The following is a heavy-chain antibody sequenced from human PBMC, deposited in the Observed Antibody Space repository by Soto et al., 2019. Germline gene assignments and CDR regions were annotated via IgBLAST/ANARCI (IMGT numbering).Heavy chain of an antibody. J-gene: IGHJ4*02. Sequence: SETLSLTCAVYGGSFSGYYWSWIRQPPGKGLEWIGEINHSGSTNYNPSLKSRVTISVDTSKNQFSLKLSSVTAADTAVYYCARGHKVATIQKPTRAARAYYFDYWGQGTLVTVSS. CDR2: INHSGST. CDR1: GGSFSGYY. CDR3: ARGHKVATIQKPTRAARAYYFDY. D-gene: IGHD5-12*01. V-gene: IGHV4-34*01.